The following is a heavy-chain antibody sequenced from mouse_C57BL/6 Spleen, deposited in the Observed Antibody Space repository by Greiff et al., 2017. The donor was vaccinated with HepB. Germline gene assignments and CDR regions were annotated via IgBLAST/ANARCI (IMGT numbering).Heavy chain of an antibody. D-gene: IGHD1-1*01. CDR2: IRNKANNHAT. CDR1: GFTFSDAW. Sequence: EVKLQESGGGLVQPGGSMKLSCAASGFTFSDAWMDWVRQSPEKGLEWVAEIRNKANNHATYYAESVKGRFTISRDDSKSSVYLQMNSLRAEDTGIYYCTTMGSSYPYYAMDYWGQGTSVTVSS. CDR3: TTMGSSYPYYAMDY. J-gene: IGHJ4*01. V-gene: IGHV6-6*01.